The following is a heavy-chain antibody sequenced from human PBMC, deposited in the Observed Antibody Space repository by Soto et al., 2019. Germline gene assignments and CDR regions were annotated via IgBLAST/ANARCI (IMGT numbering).Heavy chain of an antibody. CDR2: IDPSDSQT. J-gene: IGHJ4*02. V-gene: IGHV5-10-1*01. CDR1: GYSFAGYW. D-gene: IGHD2-8*02. Sequence: GESLKISCKGSGYSFAGYWITWVRQKPGKGLEWMGRIDPSDSQTYYSPSFRGHVTISATKSITTVFLQWSSLRASDTAMYYCARQIYDSDTGPNFQYYFDSWGQGTPVSVSS. CDR3: ARQIYDSDTGPNFQYYFDS.